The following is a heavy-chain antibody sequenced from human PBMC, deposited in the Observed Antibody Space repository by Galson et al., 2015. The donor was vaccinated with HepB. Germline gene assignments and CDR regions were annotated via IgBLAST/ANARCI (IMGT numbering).Heavy chain of an antibody. CDR3: AREYRYTRGWSIDY. V-gene: IGHV3-21*01. CDR1: GFIFSSYK. CDR2: IRTSSTHI. Sequence: SLRLSCAASGFIFSSYKMNWVRQAPGKGLEWVSSIRTSSTHISYADSVKGRFTISRDNAKSSLYLQMNSPRAEDTAVYYCAREYRYTRGWSIDYWGQGTLVTVSS. D-gene: IGHD6-19*01. J-gene: IGHJ4*02.